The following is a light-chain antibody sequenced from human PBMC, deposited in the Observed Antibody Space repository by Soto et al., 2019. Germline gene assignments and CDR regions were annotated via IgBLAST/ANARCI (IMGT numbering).Light chain of an antibody. V-gene: IGKV1-5*01. J-gene: IGKJ1*01. Sequence: DIQMTQSPSTVSASVGDRVTITCRASQSISSWLAWYQQKPGKAPKLLIYDASSLESGIPSRFSGSGSGTEFTLTISSLQPDDFATYYCQQDNSYSFGQGTKVDIK. CDR3: QQDNSYS. CDR1: QSISSW. CDR2: DAS.